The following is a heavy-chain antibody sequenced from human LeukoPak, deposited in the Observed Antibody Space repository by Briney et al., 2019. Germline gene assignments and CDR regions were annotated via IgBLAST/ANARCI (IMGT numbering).Heavy chain of an antibody. CDR3: ARRVTGLGY. Sequence: PSETLSLTCAVYGGSFSGYYWSWIRQPPGKGLEWIGEINHSGSTNYNPSLKSRVTISVDTSKNQFSLKLSSVTAADTAVYYCARRVTGLGYWGQGTLVTASS. CDR1: GGSFSGYY. D-gene: IGHD2-21*02. J-gene: IGHJ4*02. V-gene: IGHV4-34*01. CDR2: INHSGST.